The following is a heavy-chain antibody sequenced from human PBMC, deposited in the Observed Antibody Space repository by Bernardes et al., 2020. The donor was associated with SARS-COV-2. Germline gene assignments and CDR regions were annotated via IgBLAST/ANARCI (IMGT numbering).Heavy chain of an antibody. V-gene: IGHV3-23*01. D-gene: IGHD3-3*01. CDR3: AKSGPPITIFGVGDQPEYFQH. Sequence: GGSLRLSCAASGFSFSTYALSWVRQAPGKGLEWVSGIRGRGDSTSYADSVKGRFTISRDKSKNTLYLQLNSLRDEDTAVYYCAKSGPPITIFGVGDQPEYFQHWGQGTLVTVSS. CDR1: GFSFSTYA. CDR2: IRGRGDST. J-gene: IGHJ1*01.